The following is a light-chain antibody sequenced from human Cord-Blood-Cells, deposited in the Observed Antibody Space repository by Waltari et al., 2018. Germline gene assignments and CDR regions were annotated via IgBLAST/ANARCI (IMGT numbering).Light chain of an antibody. V-gene: IGKV1-39*01. CDR3: KQSYSTPRT. CDR2: AAS. J-gene: IGKJ1*01. CDR1: QSISSY. Sequence: DIQMTQSPSSLSASVGDRVTTTCRESQSISSYFNCYQQKPGKAPKLLIYAASSLQRGVPSRFSGSGAGTAFTFPISSLQPEDFATYYCKQSYSTPRTFGQGTKVEIK.